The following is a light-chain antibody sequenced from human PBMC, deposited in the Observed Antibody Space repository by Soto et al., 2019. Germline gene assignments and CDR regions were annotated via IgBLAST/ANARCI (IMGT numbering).Light chain of an antibody. CDR2: EVS. Sequence: QSALTQPASVSGSPGQSITISCTGTSSDVGSYNLISWYQQYPGKAPELMIYEVSKRHSGVSNRFSGSKSGNTASLTISGLQAEDDADYYCCSYAGSSTFYVFGTETKLTVL. CDR3: CSYAGSSTFYV. CDR1: SSDVGSYNL. V-gene: IGLV2-23*02. J-gene: IGLJ1*01.